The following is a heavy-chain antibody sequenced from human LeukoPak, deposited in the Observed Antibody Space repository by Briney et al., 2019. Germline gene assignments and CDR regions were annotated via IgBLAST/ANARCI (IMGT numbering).Heavy chain of an antibody. CDR2: IKQDGSEE. J-gene: IGHJ4*02. CDR3: ARGSSAGASLRHDY. Sequence: QAGGSLRLSCAASGFTFSGYWMSWVRQAPGKGLEWVANIKQDGSEENFVDSVKGRFTISRDNAKKSLYLQMNSRRAEDTAVYYCARGSSAGASLRHDYWGQGTLVTVSS. V-gene: IGHV3-7*01. D-gene: IGHD1-26*01. CDR1: GFTFSGYW.